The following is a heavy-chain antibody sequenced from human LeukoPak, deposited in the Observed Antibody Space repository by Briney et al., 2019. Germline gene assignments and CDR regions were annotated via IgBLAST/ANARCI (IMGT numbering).Heavy chain of an antibody. J-gene: IGHJ4*02. CDR3: ATGYGGCSSTSCFLLFDY. V-gene: IGHV1-24*01. D-gene: IGHD2-2*01. CDR2: FDPEDGET. CDR1: GYTLTELS. Sequence: ASVKVSCKVSGYTLTELSMDWVRQAPGKGLEWMGGFDPEDGETIYAQKFQGRVTMTEDTSTDTAYMELSSLRSEDTAVYYCATGYGGCSSTSCFLLFDYWGQGTLVTVSS.